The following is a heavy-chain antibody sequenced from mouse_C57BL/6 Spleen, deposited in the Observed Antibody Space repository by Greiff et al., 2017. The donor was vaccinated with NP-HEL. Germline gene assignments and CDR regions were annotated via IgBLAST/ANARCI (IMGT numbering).Heavy chain of an antibody. CDR3: ATGETGFAY. J-gene: IGHJ3*01. CDR2: IDPSDSYT. CDR1: GYTFTSYW. Sequence: QVQLQQPGAELVRPGSSVKLSCKASGYTFTSYWMHWVKQRPGQGLEWIGEIDPSDSYTNYNQKFKGKSTLTVDKSSSTAYMQLSSLTSEDSAVYYCATGETGFAYWGQGTLVTVSA. V-gene: IGHV1-69*01.